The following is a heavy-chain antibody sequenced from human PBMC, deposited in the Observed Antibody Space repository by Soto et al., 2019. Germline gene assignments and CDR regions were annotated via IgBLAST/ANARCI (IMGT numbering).Heavy chain of an antibody. D-gene: IGHD5-18*01. CDR1: GFTFSSYN. V-gene: IGHV3-21*01. CDR2: ISASSTYI. J-gene: IGHJ3*02. CDR3: ASGQVFSYGSSAFDI. Sequence: GGSLRLSCVASGFTFSSYNINWVRQAPGKGLEWVSSISASSTYIFYTDSVKGRFTISRDNAKNSLYLQMNSLRAEDTAVYFCASGQVFSYGSSAFDIWGQGTMVTVSS.